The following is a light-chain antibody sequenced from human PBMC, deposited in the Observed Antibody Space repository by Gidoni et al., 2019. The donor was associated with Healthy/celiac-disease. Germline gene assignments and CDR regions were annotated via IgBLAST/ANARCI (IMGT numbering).Light chain of an antibody. Sequence: DIQMTQSLSTLSASVGDRVTITCRASQSISSWLAWYQQKPGKAPKLLIYKASSLESGVPSRFSGSGSGTEITLTISSLQPDDFATYYCQQYNSYSQTFGQGTKVEIK. CDR3: QQYNSYSQT. CDR2: KAS. CDR1: QSISSW. V-gene: IGKV1-5*03. J-gene: IGKJ1*01.